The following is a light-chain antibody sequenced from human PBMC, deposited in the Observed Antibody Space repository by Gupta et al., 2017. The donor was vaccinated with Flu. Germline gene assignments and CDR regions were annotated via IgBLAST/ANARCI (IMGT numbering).Light chain of an antibody. CDR2: AYN. J-gene: IGLJ3*02. CDR3: AAWDDSLHAVL. CDR1: NSNIGTNT. Sequence: QSVLTQPPSASGTPGQRVTISCSGSNSNIGTNTVNWYQQVPGAAPKLFIYAYNQRPSGVPDRFSGSESGTSASLAISGRQSEEESIYYCAAWDDSLHAVLFGGGTKL. V-gene: IGLV1-44*01.